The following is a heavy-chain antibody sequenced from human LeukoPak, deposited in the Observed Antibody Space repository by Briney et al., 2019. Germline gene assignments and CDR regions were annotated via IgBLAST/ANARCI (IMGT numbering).Heavy chain of an antibody. CDR3: ARVGLSGYDCEFGY. CDR2: ISVGGSTI. J-gene: IGHJ4*02. CDR1: GFTFSPYA. V-gene: IGHV3-48*03. Sequence: PGGSLRLSCVPSGFTFSPYAMNWVRQSPGKGLEWISYISVGGSTIYYADSVKGRFTISRENAKNSLYLQMNSLRAEDTAVYYCARVGLSGYDCEFGYWGQGTLVTDCS. D-gene: IGHD5-12*01.